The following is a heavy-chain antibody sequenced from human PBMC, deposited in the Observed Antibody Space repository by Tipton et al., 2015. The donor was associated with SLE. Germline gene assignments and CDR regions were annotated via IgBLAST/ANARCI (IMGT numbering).Heavy chain of an antibody. J-gene: IGHJ4*02. CDR2: ISSGGTFI. V-gene: IGHV3-48*03. Sequence: GSLRLSCTASGFTFSSQEMNWVRQAPGKGLEWVSYISSGGTFIHYADAVKGRFTISRDNAKNSLYLQMNSLRAEDTAVYYCARGFWNGFYIGYFDSWGPGTLVTVS. CDR1: GFTFSSQE. CDR3: ARGFWNGFYIGYFDS. D-gene: IGHD3-3*01.